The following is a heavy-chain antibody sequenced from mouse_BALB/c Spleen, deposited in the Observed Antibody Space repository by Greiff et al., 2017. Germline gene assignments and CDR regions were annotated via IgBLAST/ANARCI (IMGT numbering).Heavy chain of an antibody. CDR2: IYYSGTI. CDR3: ARYGSSSYWYFDV. J-gene: IGHJ1*01. CDR1: GISITTGNYR. V-gene: IGHV3-5*02. D-gene: IGHD1-1*01. Sequence: EVKLMESGPGLVKPSQTVSLTCTVTGISITTGNYRWSWIRQFPGNKLEWIGYIYYSGTITYNPSLTSRTTITRDTSKNQFFLEMNSLTAEDTATYYCARYGSSSYWYFDVWGAGTTVTVSS.